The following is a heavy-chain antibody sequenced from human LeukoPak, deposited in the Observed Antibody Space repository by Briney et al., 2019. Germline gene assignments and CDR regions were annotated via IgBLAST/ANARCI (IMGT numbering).Heavy chain of an antibody. D-gene: IGHD6-19*01. CDR3: AKDRWAVAGFDY. Sequence: PGGSLRLSYAASGFTFSTYGMHWVRQAPGKGLEWVTLISYDGSNKYYADSVKGRFTISRDNSKNTLYLQMDSLRVEDTAVYYCAKDRWAVAGFDYWGQGTLVTVSS. J-gene: IGHJ4*02. V-gene: IGHV3-30*18. CDR1: GFTFSTYG. CDR2: ISYDGSNK.